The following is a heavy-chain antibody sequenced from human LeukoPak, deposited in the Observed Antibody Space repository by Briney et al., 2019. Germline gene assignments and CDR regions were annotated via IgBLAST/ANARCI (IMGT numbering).Heavy chain of an antibody. CDR3: ARDIAVRPGAFDY. CDR1: GGSISSSNW. J-gene: IGHJ4*02. Sequence: PSETLSLTCAVSGGSISSSNWWSWVRQPPGKGLEWIGEIYHSGSTNYNPSLKSRVTISVDKSKNQFSLKLSSVTAADTAVYYCARDIAVRPGAFDYWGQGTLVTVSS. CDR2: IYHSGST. D-gene: IGHD2-15*01. V-gene: IGHV4-4*02.